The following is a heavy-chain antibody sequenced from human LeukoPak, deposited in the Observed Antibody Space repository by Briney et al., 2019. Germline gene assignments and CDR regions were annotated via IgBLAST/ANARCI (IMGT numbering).Heavy chain of an antibody. CDR2: IIPIFGTA. V-gene: IGHV1-69*05. J-gene: IGHJ4*02. D-gene: IGHD3-3*01. Sequence: ASVKVSCKASGGTFSSYAISWVRQAPGQGLEWMGRIIPIFGTANYAQKFQGRVTITTDESTSTAYMELSSLRSEDTAVYYCARDPLGHYFGESGDYEDYWGQGTLVTVSS. CDR3: ARDPLGHYFGESGDYEDY. CDR1: GGTFSSYA.